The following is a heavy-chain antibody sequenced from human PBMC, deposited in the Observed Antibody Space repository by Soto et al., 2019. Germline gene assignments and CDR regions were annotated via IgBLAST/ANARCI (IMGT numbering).Heavy chain of an antibody. CDR3: ARGLRFLEWLSSFDY. CDR2: IYYSGST. CDR1: GGCISSGDYY. Sequence: SETLSLTCTVSGGCISSGDYYWSWIRQPPGKGLEWIGYIYYSGSTYYNPSLKSRVTISVDTSKNQFSLKLSSVTAADTAVYYCARGLRFLEWLSSFDYWGQGTLVTVSS. D-gene: IGHD3-3*01. J-gene: IGHJ4*02. V-gene: IGHV4-30-4*01.